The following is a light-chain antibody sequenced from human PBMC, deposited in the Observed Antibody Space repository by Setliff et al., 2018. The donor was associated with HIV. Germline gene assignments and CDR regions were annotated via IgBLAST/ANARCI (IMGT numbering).Light chain of an antibody. CDR1: SSDIGRYNL. CDR2: QAT. Sequence: QSVLAQPASVSGSPGQSITISCTGTSSDIGRYNLVSWYQQYPGKALKLMIYQATKRPSGVSNRFSGSKSGNTASLTISGLQAEDEADYYCCSNTGSNTYVFGSGTKVTVL. V-gene: IGLV2-23*01. CDR3: CSNTGSNTYV. J-gene: IGLJ1*01.